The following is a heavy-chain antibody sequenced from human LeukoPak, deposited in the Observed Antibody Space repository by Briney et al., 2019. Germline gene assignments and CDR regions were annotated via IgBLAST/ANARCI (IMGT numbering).Heavy chain of an antibody. Sequence: ASVKVSCKASGYTFTSHAMTWVRQAPGQGLEWMGWIDTNTGNPTYAQGFTGRFVFSLDTSVSTAYLQISSLKAEDTAVYYCARMYYYGSGSWSDYWGQGTLVTVSS. CDR3: ARMYYYGSGSWSDY. V-gene: IGHV7-4-1*02. CDR2: IDTNTGNP. J-gene: IGHJ4*02. D-gene: IGHD3-10*01. CDR1: GYTFTSHA.